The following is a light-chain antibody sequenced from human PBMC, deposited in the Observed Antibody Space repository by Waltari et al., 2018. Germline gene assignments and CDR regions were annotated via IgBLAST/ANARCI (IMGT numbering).Light chain of an antibody. J-gene: IGLJ2*01. V-gene: IGLV4-69*01. CDR3: QTWGTGIVV. CDR1: SGHSSYA. CDR2: LNSDGSH. Sequence: QLVLTQSPSASASLGASFKLTCTLSSGHSSYAIAWHQQQPEKGPRYLMKLNSDGSHSKGDGIPDRFSGSSSGAERYLTISSLQSEDEADYYCQTWGTGIVVFGGGTKLTVL.